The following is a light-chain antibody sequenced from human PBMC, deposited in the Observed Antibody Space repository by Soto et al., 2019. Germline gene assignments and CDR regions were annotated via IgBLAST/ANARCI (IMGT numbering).Light chain of an antibody. CDR1: QSVSSY. V-gene: IGKV3-11*01. CDR3: QNRRNWPPSFT. Sequence: EIVLTQSPATLSLSPGERATLSCRASQSVSSYLAWYQQKPGQAPRLLIYDASNRATGIPARFSGSGSGTGFTLTISSLEPEDFAFYYCQNRRNWPPSFTFGLGTKVDIK. CDR2: DAS. J-gene: IGKJ3*01.